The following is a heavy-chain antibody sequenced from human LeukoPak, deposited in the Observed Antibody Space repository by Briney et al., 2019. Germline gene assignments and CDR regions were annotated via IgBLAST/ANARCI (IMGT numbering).Heavy chain of an antibody. CDR2: ILPNSGDT. D-gene: IGHD2-2*01. Sequence: GASVTLRFKASGYTFPLYYIHWLRQAPGEGLEWVGWILPNSGDTFYAQRFRGRVTMTSDTSTNTAYMDLYKLTSDDTAVYFCARPPHELVSAAPFDYLRQGTLVTVSS. J-gene: IGHJ4*02. CDR3: ARPPHELVSAAPFDY. V-gene: IGHV1-2*02. CDR1: GYTFPLYY.